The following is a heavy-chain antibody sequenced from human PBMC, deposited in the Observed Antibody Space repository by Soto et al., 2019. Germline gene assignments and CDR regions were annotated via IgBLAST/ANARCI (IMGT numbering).Heavy chain of an antibody. CDR1: GCSISSSSYY. CDR2: IYYSGST. J-gene: IGHJ6*02. V-gene: IGHV4-39*01. Sequence: PSETLSLTCTVSGCSISSSSYYWGWILQPPGKGLEWIGSIYYSGSTYYNPSLKSRVTISVDTSKNQFSLKLSSVTAADTAVYYCARGGYCSSTSCYNDYYYGMDVWGQGTTVTVSS. CDR3: ARGGYCSSTSCYNDYYYGMDV. D-gene: IGHD2-2*02.